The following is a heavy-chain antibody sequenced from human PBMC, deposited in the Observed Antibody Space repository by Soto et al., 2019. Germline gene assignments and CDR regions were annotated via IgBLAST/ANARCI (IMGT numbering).Heavy chain of an antibody. Sequence: QVQLVQSGTEEKKPGASVKVSCKASGYSFSNKASGYTFTTNAMHWVRQAPGQGLEWMGWITAGNGNTKISQAFQDSVTITIDTSTSTAYMEVTGLTSEDTAVYYCATYSSTWYGGLDFWGRGTLVTVSS. D-gene: IGHD6-13*01. CDR3: ATYSSTWYGGLDF. CDR2: ITAGNGNT. V-gene: IGHV1-3*05. J-gene: IGHJ4*02. CDR1: GYSFSNKASGYTFTTNA.